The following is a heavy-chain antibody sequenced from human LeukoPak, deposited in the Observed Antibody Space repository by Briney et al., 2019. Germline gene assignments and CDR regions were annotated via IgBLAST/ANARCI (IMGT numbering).Heavy chain of an antibody. CDR2: IYGGGNI. CDR3: ARGAGYNYPYYFDY. J-gene: IGHJ4*02. D-gene: IGHD5-24*01. CDR1: GFTVSSNY. Sequence: GGSLRLSCAASGFTVSSNYMNWVRQAPGKGLEWVSVIYGGGNIYYADSVKGRFTISRGNSKNTLYLQMNSLRAEDTAVYYCARGAGYNYPYYFDYWGQGTLVTVSS. V-gene: IGHV3-53*01.